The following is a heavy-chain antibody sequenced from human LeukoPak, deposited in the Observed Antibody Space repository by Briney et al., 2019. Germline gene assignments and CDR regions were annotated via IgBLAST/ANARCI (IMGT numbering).Heavy chain of an antibody. CDR1: GGSISSYY. D-gene: IGHD2-15*01. V-gene: IGHV4-59*01. Sequence: KPSETLSLTCTVSGGSISSYYWSWIRQPPGKGLEWIGYIYYSGSTNYNPSLKSRVTISVDTSENQFSLKLSSVTAADTAVYYCARDTCGGSCYSHYMDVWGKGTTVTVSS. CDR2: IYYSGST. CDR3: ARDTCGGSCYSHYMDV. J-gene: IGHJ6*03.